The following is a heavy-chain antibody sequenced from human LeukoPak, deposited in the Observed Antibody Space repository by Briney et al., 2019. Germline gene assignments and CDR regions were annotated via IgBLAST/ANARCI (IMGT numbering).Heavy chain of an antibody. CDR1: GFTFDDYA. Sequence: PGGSLRLSCAASGFTFDDYAMHWVRQAPGKGLEWVSLISGDGGSTYYADSVKGRFTISRDNSKNSLYLQMNSLRAEDTAVYYCARELSAFDIWGQGTMVTVSS. J-gene: IGHJ3*02. CDR3: ARELSAFDI. CDR2: ISGDGGST. V-gene: IGHV3-43*02.